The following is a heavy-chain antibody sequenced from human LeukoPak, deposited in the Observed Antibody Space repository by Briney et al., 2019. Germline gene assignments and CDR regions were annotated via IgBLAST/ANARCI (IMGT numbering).Heavy chain of an antibody. J-gene: IGHJ6*03. CDR2: ISSSGSTI. D-gene: IGHD2-2*03. Sequence: PGGSLRLSCAASGFTFSSYEMNWVRQAPGKGLEWVSYISSSGSTIYYADSVKGRFTISRDNAKNSLYLQMNSLRAEDTAVYYCALLDIVVVPAAKGYYYMDVWGQGTLVTVSS. V-gene: IGHV3-48*03. CDR1: GFTFSSYE. CDR3: ALLDIVVVPAAKGYYYMDV.